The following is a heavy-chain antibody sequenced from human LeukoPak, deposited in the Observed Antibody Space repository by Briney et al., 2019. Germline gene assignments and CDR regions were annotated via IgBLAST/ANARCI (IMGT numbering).Heavy chain of an antibody. D-gene: IGHD1-1*01. CDR2: ISGGGNT. J-gene: IGHJ1*01. CDR1: GFTVSNNY. Sequence: GGSLRLSCAVSGFTVSNNYMSWVRQAPGKGLEWVSVISGGGNTYDADSVKGRFTISRDNSKNTLYLQMNSLRAEDTAVYYCAKKDDWNPTEYFQHWGQGTLVTVSS. CDR3: AKKDDWNPTEYFQH. V-gene: IGHV3-53*01.